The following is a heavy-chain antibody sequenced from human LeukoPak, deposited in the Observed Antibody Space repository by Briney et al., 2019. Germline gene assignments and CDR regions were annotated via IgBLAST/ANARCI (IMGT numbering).Heavy chain of an antibody. Sequence: SETLSLTCTVSGYSISSGYYWAWIRQPPGKGLEWIGSIYHSGSTYYNPSLKSRVTISVDTSKNQFSLQLTSVTAADTAVYYCARAYSSSWYFNWFDPWGQGTLVTVSS. V-gene: IGHV4-38-2*02. CDR1: GYSISSGYY. CDR3: ARAYSSSWYFNWFDP. CDR2: IYHSGST. J-gene: IGHJ5*02. D-gene: IGHD6-13*01.